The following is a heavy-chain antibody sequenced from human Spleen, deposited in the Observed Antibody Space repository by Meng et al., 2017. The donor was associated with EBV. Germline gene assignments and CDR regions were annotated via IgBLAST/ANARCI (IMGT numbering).Heavy chain of an antibody. D-gene: IGHD1-14*01. J-gene: IGHJ4*02. V-gene: IGHV3-74*03. CDR2: TNENGVIT. CDR3: SRDLAGSVDY. Sequence: QLVASGWALVKLGGSVRLSCAASGFTLSRYWMPWVSQVPGKGLEWVSRTNENGVITTYADSVKGRFTISRDNAKNTLYLQMNSLRAEDTAVYYCSRDLAGSVDYWGRGTLVTVSS. CDR1: GFTLSRYW.